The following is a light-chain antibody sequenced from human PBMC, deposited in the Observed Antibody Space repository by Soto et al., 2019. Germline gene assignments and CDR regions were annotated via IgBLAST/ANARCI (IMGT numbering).Light chain of an antibody. J-gene: IGKJ4*01. V-gene: IGKV1D-13*01. CDR2: DAS. CDR3: QQFNNCPLT. Sequence: AIQLTQSPSSLSASVGDRVTIPCRASQGITTALAWYQQTPGKAPKLLIYDASTLASGVPSRFSGKGFGTEFTLTISSLQPEDFATFYCQQFNNCPLTFGGGTKVDIK. CDR1: QGITTA.